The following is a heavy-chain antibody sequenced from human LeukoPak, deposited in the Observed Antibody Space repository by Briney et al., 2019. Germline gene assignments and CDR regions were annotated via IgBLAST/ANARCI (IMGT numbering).Heavy chain of an antibody. CDR1: GFTFSSYA. CDR3: AKGAGQQLVLCNMDY. V-gene: IGHV3-23*01. Sequence: GGSLRLSCAASGFTFSSYAMSWVRQAPGKGLEWFSAISGSGGSTYYADSVKGRFTISRDNSKNTLYLQMNSLRAEDTAVYYCAKGAGQQLVLCNMDYWGQGTLVTVSS. D-gene: IGHD6-13*01. CDR2: ISGSGGST. J-gene: IGHJ4*02.